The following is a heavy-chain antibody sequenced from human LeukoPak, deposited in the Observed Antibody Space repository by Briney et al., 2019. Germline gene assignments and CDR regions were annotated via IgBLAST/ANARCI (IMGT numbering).Heavy chain of an antibody. D-gene: IGHD3-10*01. CDR1: GFSLSTSGVG. V-gene: IGHV2-5*02. CDR2: IYWDGDK. Sequence: SGPTLVNPTQTLALTCTFSGFSLSTSGVGVGWIRQPPGKALEWLALIYWDGDKRYSPSLKSSLTITKDTSKNQVVLTMTNMDPVDTATYYCATITMVRGLIITFDYWGQGILVTVSS. CDR3: ATITMVRGLIITFDY. J-gene: IGHJ4*02.